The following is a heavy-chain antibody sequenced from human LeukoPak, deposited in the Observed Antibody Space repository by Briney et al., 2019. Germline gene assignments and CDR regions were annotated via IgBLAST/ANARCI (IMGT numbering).Heavy chain of an antibody. CDR1: GFTFNNYW. CDR3: ARDYGGNSGDFDY. Sequence: GGSLRLSCAASGFTFNNYWIHWVRQAPGKGLVWVSGINTDGRTTTYADSVKGRFTISRDNAKNTVHLQMNSLRAEDTAVYYCARDYGGNSGDFDYWGQGTLVTVSS. CDR2: INTDGRTT. J-gene: IGHJ4*02. D-gene: IGHD4-23*01. V-gene: IGHV3-74*01.